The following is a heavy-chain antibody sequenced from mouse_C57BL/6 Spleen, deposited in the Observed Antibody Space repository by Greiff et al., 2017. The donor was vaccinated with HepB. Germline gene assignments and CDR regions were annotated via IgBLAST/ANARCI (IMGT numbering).Heavy chain of an antibody. CDR1: GFTFSSYG. J-gene: IGHJ1*02. D-gene: IGHD1-1*01. CDR3: ARHEDYYGSSCHYWYFDV. Sequence: DVKLVESGGDLVKPGGSLKLSCAASGFTFSSYGMSWVRQTPDKRLEWVATISSGGSYTYYPDSVKGRFTISRDNAKNNLYRQMISLRSEDTAMYYWARHEDYYGSSCHYWYFDVWGTGTTVTVSS. V-gene: IGHV5-6*02. CDR2: ISSGGSYT.